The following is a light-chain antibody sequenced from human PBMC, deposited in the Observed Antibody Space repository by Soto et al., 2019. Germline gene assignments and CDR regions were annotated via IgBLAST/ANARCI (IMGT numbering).Light chain of an antibody. J-gene: IGKJ5*01. CDR1: QSRGSNF. Sequence: EIVLTQSPGTLSLSPGERSTLSCKTSQSRGSNFLAWYQHKPGQAPRLLIYASSNRATGIQDRFSGSASGTDFTLTIKRLEPEDFAVYYCKLYGISPHXGQGTRLEIK. CDR3: KLYGISPH. V-gene: IGKV3-20*01. CDR2: ASS.